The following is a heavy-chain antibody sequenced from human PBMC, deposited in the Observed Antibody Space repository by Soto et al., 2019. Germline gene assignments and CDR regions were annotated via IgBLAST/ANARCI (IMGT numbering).Heavy chain of an antibody. CDR3: ARGLVGASTASDS. Sequence: GESLKISCEGSGYSFTSYWISWVRQMPGKGLEWMGRIDPSDSYTNYSPSFQGHVTISADKSISTAYLQWSSLKASDTAMYYCARGLVGASTASDSWGQGTLVTVSS. CDR2: IDPSDSYT. V-gene: IGHV5-10-1*01. J-gene: IGHJ4*02. CDR1: GYSFTSYW. D-gene: IGHD1-26*01.